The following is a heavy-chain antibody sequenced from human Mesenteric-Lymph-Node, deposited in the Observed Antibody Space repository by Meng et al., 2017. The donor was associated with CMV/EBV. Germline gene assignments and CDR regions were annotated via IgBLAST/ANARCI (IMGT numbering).Heavy chain of an antibody. V-gene: IGHV4-34*01. CDR3: ARHQRWLKSEGGFNY. CDR1: GGSFSGYD. J-gene: IGHJ4*02. D-gene: IGHD4-23*01. Sequence: QGQLQQWGAGMLEASETLSLTCAVYGGSFSGYDWSWIRQPPGKGLEWIGEINHSGSTNYNPSLKSRVTISVDTSKNQFSLKLSSVTAADTAVYYCARHQRWLKSEGGFNYWGQGTLVTVSS. CDR2: INHSGST.